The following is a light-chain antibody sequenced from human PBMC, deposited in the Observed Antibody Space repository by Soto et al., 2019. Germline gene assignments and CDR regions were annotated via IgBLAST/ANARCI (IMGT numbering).Light chain of an antibody. Sequence: EIVLTQSPGTLSLSPGERATLSCRASQSVSNNYLAWYQQKPGQAPRLLIYGASNRATGIPDRFSGSGSGTDFTLTISSLQPEDFASYYCQQYNSYSTFGQGTKVDIK. CDR2: GAS. J-gene: IGKJ1*01. CDR3: QQYNSYST. V-gene: IGKV3-20*01. CDR1: QSVSNNY.